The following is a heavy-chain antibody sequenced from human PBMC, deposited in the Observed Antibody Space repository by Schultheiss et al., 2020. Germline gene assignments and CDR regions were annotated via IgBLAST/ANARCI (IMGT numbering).Heavy chain of an antibody. CDR3: ARLMAGTYSYYYSMTYHFYGMDV. CDR1: GGSISSGDYY. D-gene: IGHD5-18*01. CDR2: IYYSGST. Sequence: SETLSLTCTVSGGSISSGDYYWSWIRQPPGKGLEWIGSIYYSGSTYYNPSLKSRVTISVDTSKNQFSLKLSSVTAADTAVYYCARLMAGTYSYYYSMTYHFYGMDVWGQGTSFTVSS. J-gene: IGHJ6*02. V-gene: IGHV4-39*01.